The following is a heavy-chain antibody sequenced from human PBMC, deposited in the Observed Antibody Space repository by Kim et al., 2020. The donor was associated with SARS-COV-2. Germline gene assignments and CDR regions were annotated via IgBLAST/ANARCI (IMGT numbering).Heavy chain of an antibody. CDR3: ARGYSSSWYWAFDI. V-gene: IGHV3-13*01. D-gene: IGHD6-13*01. Sequence: GGSLRLSCAASGFTFSSYAMPWVRQATGKGLEWVSAIGTAGGRYYSASSESRCTTSRENAKNTSYLQMNSLRAADTTADYYARGYSSSWYWAFDIWCQG. CDR1: GFTFSSYA. J-gene: IGHJ3*02. CDR2: IGTAGGR.